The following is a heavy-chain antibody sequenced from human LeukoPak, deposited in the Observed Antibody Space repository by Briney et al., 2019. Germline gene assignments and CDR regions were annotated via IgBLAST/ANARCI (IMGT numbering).Heavy chain of an antibody. J-gene: IGHJ4*02. CDR2: ISAYNGNT. CDR1: GYTFTSSG. CDR3: ARDGQWLVPDY. V-gene: IGHV1-18*04. Sequence: ASVKVSCKASGYTFTSSGISWVRQAPGQGLEWMGWISAYNGNTNYAQKLQGRVTMTADTSTSTACMELRSLRSDDTAVYYCARDGQWLVPDYWGQGTLVTVSS. D-gene: IGHD6-19*01.